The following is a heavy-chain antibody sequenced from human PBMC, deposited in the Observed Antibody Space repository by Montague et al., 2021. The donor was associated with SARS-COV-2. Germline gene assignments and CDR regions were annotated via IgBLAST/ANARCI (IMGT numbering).Heavy chain of an antibody. CDR1: GGSISGYY. Sequence: SETLSLTCTVSGGSISGYYWSWIRQPPGKGLEWIGYIYHSGNTKYNPSLKSRVSISVDTSKNQFSLRLSSVTAADTAVYYCAREYRIELWQTNWYFGLGGRGTLATVPS. CDR2: IYHSGNT. CDR3: AREYRIELWQTNWYFGL. V-gene: IGHV4-59*01. D-gene: IGHD3-16*01. J-gene: IGHJ2*01.